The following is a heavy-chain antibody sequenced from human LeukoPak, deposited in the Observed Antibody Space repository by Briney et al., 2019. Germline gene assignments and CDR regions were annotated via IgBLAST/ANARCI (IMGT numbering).Heavy chain of an antibody. Sequence: YGMHWVRQPPGKGLEWVAVIWYDGSNKYYADSVKGRFTVSRDNSKNTLYLQMNSLRAEDTAVYYCAREDTTVTEPFDYWGQGTLVTVSS. J-gene: IGHJ4*02. V-gene: IGHV3-33*01. D-gene: IGHD4-17*01. CDR1: YG. CDR2: IWYDGSNK. CDR3: AREDTTVTEPFDY.